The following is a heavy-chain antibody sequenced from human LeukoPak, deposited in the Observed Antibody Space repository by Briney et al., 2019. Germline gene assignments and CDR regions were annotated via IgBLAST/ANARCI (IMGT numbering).Heavy chain of an antibody. CDR1: GFTFSSYA. J-gene: IGHJ4*02. D-gene: IGHD3-10*01. Sequence: GGSLRLSCAASGFTFSSYAMSWVRQSPGKGLEWVANINQDGSAKYYVDSVTGRFTISRDNAKNSLCLQLNSLRVEDTAVYYCARDGYTSGSHDFWGQGTLVTVS. CDR3: ARDGYTSGSHDF. V-gene: IGHV3-7*04. CDR2: INQDGSAK.